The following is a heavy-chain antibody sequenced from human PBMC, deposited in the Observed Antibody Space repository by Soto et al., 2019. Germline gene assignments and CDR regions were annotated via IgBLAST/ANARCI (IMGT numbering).Heavy chain of an antibody. D-gene: IGHD6-13*01. CDR1: GFTFSSYS. CDR3: AREGTEAALDY. CDR2: ISSSSSYI. Sequence: GGSLRLSCAASGFTFSSYSMNWVRQAPGKGLEWVSSISSSSSYIYYADSVKGRFTISRDNAKNSLYLQVNSLRAEDTAVYYCAREGTEAALDYWGQGTLVTLSS. V-gene: IGHV3-21*01. J-gene: IGHJ4*02.